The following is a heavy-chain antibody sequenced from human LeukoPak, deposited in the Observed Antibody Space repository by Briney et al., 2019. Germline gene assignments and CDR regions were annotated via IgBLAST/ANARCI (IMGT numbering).Heavy chain of an antibody. CDR1: GGSLSSSNYY. V-gene: IGHV4-39*01. CDR3: ARRLSGSLDY. CDR2: IYYSGST. Sequence: PSESLSLTCTVSGGSLSSSNYYWGWIRQPPGKGLEWCGSIYYSGSTYDNPSLKRRVTISVDTSKNQFSLKLSSVTAADTAVYYCARRLSGSLDYWGQGTLVTVSS. J-gene: IGHJ4*02. D-gene: IGHD3-16*01.